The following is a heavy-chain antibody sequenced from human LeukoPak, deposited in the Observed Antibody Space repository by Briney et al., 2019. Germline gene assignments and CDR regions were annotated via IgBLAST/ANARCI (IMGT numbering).Heavy chain of an antibody. CDR1: GYSFIDYW. CDR2: IYPGDSNT. CDR3: ARYSAARPGDY. Sequence: GESLKISCKGSGYSFIDYWIGWVRQMPGKGLEWMGVIYPGDSNTRYSPSFQGQVTISADKSISTAYLQWSSLKASDTAMYYCARYSAARPGDYWGQGTLVTVSS. V-gene: IGHV5-51*01. D-gene: IGHD6-6*01. J-gene: IGHJ4*02.